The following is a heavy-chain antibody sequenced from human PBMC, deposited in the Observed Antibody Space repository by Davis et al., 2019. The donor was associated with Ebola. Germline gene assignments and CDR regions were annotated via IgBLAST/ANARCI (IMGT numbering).Heavy chain of an antibody. Sequence: GGSLRLSCAASGFTFSSYSMNWVRQAPGKGLEWVSSTSSSSDYIYYADSVKGRFTISKDNAKKSLYLQMNSLRAEDTAVYYCARELTDYMDVWGKGTTVTVSS. CDR1: GFTFSSYS. D-gene: IGHD4/OR15-4a*01. CDR3: ARELTDYMDV. J-gene: IGHJ6*03. CDR2: TSSSSDYI. V-gene: IGHV3-21*01.